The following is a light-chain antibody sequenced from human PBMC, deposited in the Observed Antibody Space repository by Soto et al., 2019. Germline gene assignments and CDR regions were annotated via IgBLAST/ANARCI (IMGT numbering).Light chain of an antibody. CDR1: RSFASSY. V-gene: IGKV3-20*01. CDR2: LTS. J-gene: IGKJ4*01. CDR3: QQYGSSPPLT. Sequence: EIVLTQSPVTLSLSPGERATLSCRASRSFASSYLGWYQQKPGQAPRLLIYLTSSRSTGIPDRFSGSGSGTDFTLTISRLEPEDSAVYYCQQYGSSPPLTFGGGTKVEIK.